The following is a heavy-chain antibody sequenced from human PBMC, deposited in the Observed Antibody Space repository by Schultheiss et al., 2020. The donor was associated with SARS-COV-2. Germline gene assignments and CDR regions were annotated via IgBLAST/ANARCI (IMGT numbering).Heavy chain of an antibody. V-gene: IGHV3-21*01. J-gene: IGHJ4*02. CDR3: ARGTARGELLPFDC. CDR2: IGRTPSNL. D-gene: IGHD1-26*01. CDR1: GFNFNTYW. Sequence: GGSLRLSCAASGFNFNTYWMSWVRQAPGKGLEWVSSIGRTPSNLYYADSVQGRFTISRDNTKNSLYLHMNSLRVDDTAVYYCARGTARGELLPFDCWGLGTLVTVSS.